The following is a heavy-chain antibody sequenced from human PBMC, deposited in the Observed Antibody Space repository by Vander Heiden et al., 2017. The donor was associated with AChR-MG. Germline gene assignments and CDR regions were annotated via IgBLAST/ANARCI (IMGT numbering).Heavy chain of an antibody. J-gene: IGHJ4*02. CDR3: GRSNPIVGTPD. D-gene: IGHD1-26*01. CDR2: VTPVTGIT. V-gene: IGHV1-69*04. Sequence: QAQLVQSGPEAKKPGSSVKVSCKVSGGSFGSYSIDWVRQAPGQGLEWMGRVTPVTGITAYAQKFQGRVSITADRSTATSYMELTFLKSEDAAVFYCGRSNPIVGTPDWGQGTPVTVSS. CDR1: GGSFGSYS.